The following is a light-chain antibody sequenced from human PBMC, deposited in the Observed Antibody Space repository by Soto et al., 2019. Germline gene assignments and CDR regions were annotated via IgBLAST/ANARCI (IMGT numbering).Light chain of an antibody. Sequence: QSALTQPRSVSGSPGQSVTISFTGTSSDVGGYNYVSWYQQHPGKAPKLMIYDVSKRPSGVPDRFSGSKSGNTASLTISGLHAEDEADYYCCSYAGRNVVFGGGTKLTVL. V-gene: IGLV2-11*01. J-gene: IGLJ2*01. CDR1: SSDVGGYNY. CDR3: CSYAGRNVV. CDR2: DVS.